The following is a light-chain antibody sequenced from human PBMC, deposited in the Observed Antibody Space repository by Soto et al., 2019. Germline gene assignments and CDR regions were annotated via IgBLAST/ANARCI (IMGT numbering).Light chain of an antibody. V-gene: IGLV2-8*01. J-gene: IGLJ2*01. CDR2: EVS. CDR1: SSDVGAYKY. CDR3: CSYAGGNSLV. Sequence: QSALTQPPSASGSPGQSVTISCTGTSSDVGAYKYVSWYLQHPGKAPKLMIYEVSKRPSGVPDRFSGAKSGNTASLTVSGLQAEDEADYYCCSYAGGNSLVFGGGTKVTVL.